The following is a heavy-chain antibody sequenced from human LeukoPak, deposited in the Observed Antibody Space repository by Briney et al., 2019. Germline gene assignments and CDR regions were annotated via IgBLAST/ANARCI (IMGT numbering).Heavy chain of an antibody. V-gene: IGHV4-34*01. D-gene: IGHD6-6*01. J-gene: IGHJ6*03. CDR2: INHSGST. CDR3: PRGAVFSEYSSSPPYYYYYMAA. Sequence: SETLSLTCAVYGGSFSGYYWSWIRQPPGKGLEWIGEINHSGSTNYNPSLKSRVTISVDTSKNQFSLKLSSVTAADTAVYYCPRGAVFSEYSSSPPYYYYYMAAGGKGTRVPAPS. CDR1: GGSFSGYY.